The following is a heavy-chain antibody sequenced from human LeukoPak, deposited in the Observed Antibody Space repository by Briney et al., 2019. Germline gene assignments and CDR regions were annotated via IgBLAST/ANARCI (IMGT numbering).Heavy chain of an antibody. CDR2: INHSGST. Sequence: PSETLSLTCTVSGGSISSSSYYWSWIRQPPGKGLEWIGEINHSGSTNYNPSLKSRVTISGDTSKNQFSLKLNSVTAADTAVYFCARVAYSYVINDWSRTGLGAYATKQYNHMDVWGKGTTVTVSS. J-gene: IGHJ6*03. D-gene: IGHD5-18*01. CDR1: GGSISSSSYY. V-gene: IGHV4-39*07. CDR3: ARVAYSYVINDWSRTGLGAYATKQYNHMDV.